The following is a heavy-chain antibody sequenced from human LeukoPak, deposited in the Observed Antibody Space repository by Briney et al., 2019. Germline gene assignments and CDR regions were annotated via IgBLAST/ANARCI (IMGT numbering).Heavy chain of an antibody. D-gene: IGHD6-19*01. Sequence: SETLSLTCTVSGGSISSYYWSWIRQPPGKGLEWIGYIYYSGSTNYNPSLKSRVTISVETSKNQFSLKLSSVTAADTAVYYCARDEGYSSGWPFDYWGQGTLVTVSS. V-gene: IGHV4-59*01. J-gene: IGHJ4*02. CDR2: IYYSGST. CDR1: GGSISSYY. CDR3: ARDEGYSSGWPFDY.